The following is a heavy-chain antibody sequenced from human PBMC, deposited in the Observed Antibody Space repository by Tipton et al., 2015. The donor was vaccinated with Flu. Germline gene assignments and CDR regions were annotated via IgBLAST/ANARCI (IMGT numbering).Heavy chain of an antibody. CDR1: GFGVSSNY. CDR3: AKGSSPYGDYYVG. Sequence: SLRLSCAASGFGVSSNYMSWVRQAPGKGLECVSAISGSGGGTYNADSVKGRFTISRDNSKNTLYLQMNSLRAEDTAVYYCAKGSSPYGDYYVGWGQGTLVTVSS. V-gene: IGHV3-23*01. D-gene: IGHD4-17*01. J-gene: IGHJ4*02. CDR2: ISGSGGGT.